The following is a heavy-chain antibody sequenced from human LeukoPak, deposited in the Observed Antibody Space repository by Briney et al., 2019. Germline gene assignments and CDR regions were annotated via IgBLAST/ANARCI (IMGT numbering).Heavy chain of an antibody. Sequence: TSETLSLTCAVYGGSFSGYYWSWICQPPGKGLEWIGEINHSGSTNYNPSLKSRVTISVDTSKNQFSLKLSSVTAADTAVYYCASLYVVPAATRGHYYYGMDVWGQGTTVTVSS. CDR1: GGSFSGYY. V-gene: IGHV4-34*01. D-gene: IGHD2-2*01. CDR3: ASLYVVPAATRGHYYYGMDV. CDR2: INHSGST. J-gene: IGHJ6*02.